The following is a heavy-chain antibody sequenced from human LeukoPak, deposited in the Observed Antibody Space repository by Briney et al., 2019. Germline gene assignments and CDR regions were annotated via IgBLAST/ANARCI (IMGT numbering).Heavy chain of an antibody. CDR3: ARETTVVTPGRSDVFDI. J-gene: IGHJ3*02. D-gene: IGHD4-23*01. CDR1: GGPISSHY. V-gene: IGHV4-59*11. Sequence: SETLSLTCTVSGGPISSHYWNWIRQPPGKGLEWIGYIYYSGSTNYNPSLKSRVTISVDTSKNQFSLKLSSVTAADTAVYYCARETTVVTPGRSDVFDIWGQGTMVTVSS. CDR2: IYYSGST.